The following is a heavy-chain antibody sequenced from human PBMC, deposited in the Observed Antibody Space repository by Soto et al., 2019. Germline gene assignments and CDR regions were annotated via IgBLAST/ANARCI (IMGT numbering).Heavy chain of an antibody. J-gene: IGHJ4*02. V-gene: IGHV1-58*01. CDR1: GFTFTSSA. CDR2: IVVGNGNT. D-gene: IGHD3-22*01. CDR3: ASAYYYDSSGYYEPSYYFDY. Sequence: ASVKVSCKASGFTFTSSAVQWVRQARGQRLEWIGWIVVGNGNTNYAQKFQERVTITRDMSTSTAYMELSSLRSEDTAVYYCASAYYYDSSGYYEPSYYFDYWGQGTLVTVSS.